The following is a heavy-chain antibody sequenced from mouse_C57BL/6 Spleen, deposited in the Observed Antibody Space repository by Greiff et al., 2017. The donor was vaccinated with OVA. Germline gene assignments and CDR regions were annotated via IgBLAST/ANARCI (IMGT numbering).Heavy chain of an antibody. CDR1: GYAFSSSW. J-gene: IGHJ2*01. Sequence: QVQLQQSGPELVKPGASVKISCKASGYAFSSSWMNWVKQRPGKGLEWIGRIYPGDGDTNYNGKFKGKATLTADKSSSTAYMQLSSLTSEDSAVYFCARGGMGWSYFDYWGQGTTLTVSS. V-gene: IGHV1-82*01. CDR2: IYPGDGDT. D-gene: IGHD2-3*01. CDR3: ARGGMGWSYFDY.